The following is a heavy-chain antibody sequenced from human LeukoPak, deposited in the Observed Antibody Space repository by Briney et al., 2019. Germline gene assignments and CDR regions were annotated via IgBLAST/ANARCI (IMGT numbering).Heavy chain of an antibody. D-gene: IGHD2-8*02. J-gene: IGHJ4*02. CDR1: GFTFSSYA. CDR3: AKGGGVSAYYFDY. CDR2: ISGSGGST. Sequence: AGGSLRLSCAASGFTFSSYAMSWVRQAPGKGLEWVSSISGSGGSTYYADSVKGRFTISRDNSKNTLYLQMNSLRAEDTAVYYCAKGGGVSAYYFDYWGQGTLVTVSS. V-gene: IGHV3-23*01.